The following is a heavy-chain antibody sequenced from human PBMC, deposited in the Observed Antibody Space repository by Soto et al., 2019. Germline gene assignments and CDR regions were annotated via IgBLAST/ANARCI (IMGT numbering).Heavy chain of an antibody. J-gene: IGHJ6*02. V-gene: IGHV3-23*01. Sequence: EVQLLESGGGLVQPGGSLRLSCAASGFTSSSYAMSWVRQAPGKGLEWVSAISGSGGSTYYADSVKGRFTISRDNSKNTLYLQMNSLRAEDTAVYYCAKDGKYQLLYYYYGMDVWGQGTTVTVSS. D-gene: IGHD2-2*01. CDR2: ISGSGGST. CDR1: GFTSSSYA. CDR3: AKDGKYQLLYYYYGMDV.